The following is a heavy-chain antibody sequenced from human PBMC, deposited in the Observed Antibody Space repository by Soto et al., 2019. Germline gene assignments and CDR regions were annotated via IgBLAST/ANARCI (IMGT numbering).Heavy chain of an antibody. CDR2: IWSDGTNK. D-gene: IGHD3-10*01. Sequence: GGSLRLSCASSGFTFSTYGMHWVRQAPGKGLEWVALIWSDGTNKYYADSVKGRFTISRDKSKNTLYLQMNSLRADDTAMYYCARDRFPYGMDVWGQGTTVTVSS. V-gene: IGHV3-33*01. J-gene: IGHJ6*02. CDR1: GFTFSTYG. CDR3: ARDRFPYGMDV.